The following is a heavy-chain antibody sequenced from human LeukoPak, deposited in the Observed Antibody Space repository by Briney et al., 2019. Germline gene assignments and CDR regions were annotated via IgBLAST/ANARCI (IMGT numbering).Heavy chain of an antibody. D-gene: IGHD3-22*01. CDR2: IYPGDSDT. V-gene: IGHV5-51*01. CDR3: ARHYYDDYGQPSLFDY. CDR1: GYTFTTYW. Sequence: GESLKISCKGSGYTFTTYWIGWVRQMPGKGLEWIGTIYPGDSDTRYSPSFQGQVTISADKSISTAHLQWSSLKASDSAMYYCARHYYDDYGQPSLFDYWGQGTLVTVSS. J-gene: IGHJ4*02.